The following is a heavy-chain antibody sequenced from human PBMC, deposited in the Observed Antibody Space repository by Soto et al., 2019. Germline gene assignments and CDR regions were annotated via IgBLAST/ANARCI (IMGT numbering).Heavy chain of an antibody. J-gene: IGHJ4*02. CDR3: ARLGTGPFDL. CDR1: AGSISSYY. CDR2: IYFSGST. D-gene: IGHD1-26*01. Sequence: QVQLQESGPGLVKPSETLSLPCAVSAGSISSYYWSWIRKPPGKGREWIGDIYFSGSTNYNPSLKSRVTVSVDTSKNQSSLKLSSLTAADPAVYYNARLGTGPFDLWGEVTLITVSS. V-gene: IGHV4-59*08.